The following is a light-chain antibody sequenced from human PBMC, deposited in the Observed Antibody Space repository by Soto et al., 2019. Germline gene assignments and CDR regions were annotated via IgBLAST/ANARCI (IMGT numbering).Light chain of an antibody. Sequence: QSVLTQSPSVSGSPGQSVTISCTGTSSDVGTHNRVSWYQQSPGTAPKLMIYEVSNRPSGVPDRFSGSKSGNTASLTISGLQPEDEADYYCSSFTTSNTGVLGGGTQLTVL. CDR3: SSFTTSNTGV. J-gene: IGLJ7*01. CDR1: SSDVGTHNR. V-gene: IGLV2-18*02. CDR2: EVS.